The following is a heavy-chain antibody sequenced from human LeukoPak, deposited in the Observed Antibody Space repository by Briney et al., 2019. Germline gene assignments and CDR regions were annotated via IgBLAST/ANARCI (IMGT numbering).Heavy chain of an antibody. CDR2: IWYDGSNR. J-gene: IGHJ4*02. D-gene: IGHD2-8*01. CDR3: AKDPLGFCTRATCRYLDS. CDR1: GFTFSNYG. V-gene: IGHV3-30*02. Sequence: GGSLRLSCAASGFTFSNYGMHWVRQAPGKGLEWVAFIWYDGSNRYYADSVKGRFTISRDNSENLLFLQMSSLRTEDTAVYYCAKDPLGFCTRATCRYLDSWGQGTLVTVSS.